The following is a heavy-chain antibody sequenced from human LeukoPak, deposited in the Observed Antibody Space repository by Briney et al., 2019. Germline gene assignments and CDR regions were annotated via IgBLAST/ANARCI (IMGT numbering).Heavy chain of an antibody. J-gene: IGHJ4*02. V-gene: IGHV3-30-3*01. CDR1: GFTFSGYA. CDR2: ISYDGSNK. Sequence: GGSLRLSCAASGFTFSGYAMHWVRQAPGKGLEWVAVISYDGSNKYYADSVKGRFTISRDNSKNTLYLQMNSLRAEDTAVYYCASEDSSGPTSWGQGTLVTVSS. D-gene: IGHD3-22*01. CDR3: ASEDSSGPTS.